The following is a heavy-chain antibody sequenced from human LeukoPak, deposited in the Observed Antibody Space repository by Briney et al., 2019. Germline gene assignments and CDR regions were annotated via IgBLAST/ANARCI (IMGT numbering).Heavy chain of an antibody. CDR3: ARESNKVVRGVIITHAFDY. CDR2: IYYSGST. CDR1: GGSISSGDYY. D-gene: IGHD3-10*01. Sequence: SETLSLTCTVSGGSISSGDYYWSWIRQPPGKGLEWIGYIYYSGSTYYNPSLKSRVTISVDTSKNQFSLKLSSVTAADTAVYYCARESNKVVRGVIITHAFDYWGQGTLVTVPS. V-gene: IGHV4-30-4*08. J-gene: IGHJ4*02.